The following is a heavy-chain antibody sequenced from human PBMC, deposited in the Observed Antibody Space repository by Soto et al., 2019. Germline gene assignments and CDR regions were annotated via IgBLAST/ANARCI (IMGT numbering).Heavy chain of an antibody. Sequence: SETLSLTCTVSGGSISSYYWSWIRQPPGKGLEWIGYIYYSGSTKYNPSLKSRVTISVDTSKNQFSLKLSSVTAADTAVYYCARDRGGVASNWFDPWGQGTLVTVSS. CDR1: GGSISSYY. CDR2: IYYSGST. D-gene: IGHD3-10*01. J-gene: IGHJ5*02. V-gene: IGHV4-59*01. CDR3: ARDRGGVASNWFDP.